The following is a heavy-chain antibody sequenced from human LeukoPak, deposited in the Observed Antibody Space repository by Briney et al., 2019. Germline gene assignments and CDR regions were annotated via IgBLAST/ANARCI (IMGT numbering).Heavy chain of an antibody. V-gene: IGHV1-46*01. CDR2: INPSGGST. CDR1: GYTFTSYY. Sequence: GASVKVSCKASGYTFTSYYMHWVRQAPGQGLEWMGIINPSGGSTSYAQKFQGRVTMTRDTSTSTVYMELSSLRSEDTAVYYCARDFWTAPLISYMDVWGKGTTVTVSS. D-gene: IGHD3/OR15-3a*01. J-gene: IGHJ6*03. CDR3: ARDFWTAPLISYMDV.